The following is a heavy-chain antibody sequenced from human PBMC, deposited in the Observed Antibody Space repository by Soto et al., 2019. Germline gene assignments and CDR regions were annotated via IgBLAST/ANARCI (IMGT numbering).Heavy chain of an antibody. V-gene: IGHV4-59*06. CDR1: GGSISSYY. CDR2: IYYSGST. D-gene: IGHD4-17*01. Sequence: SETLSLTCTVSGGSISSYYWSWIRQPAGKGLEWIGYIYYSGSTYYNPSLKSRVTISVDTSKNQFSLKLSSVTAADTAVYYCARTNYGGNGGFDYWGQGTLVTVSS. CDR3: ARTNYGGNGGFDY. J-gene: IGHJ4*02.